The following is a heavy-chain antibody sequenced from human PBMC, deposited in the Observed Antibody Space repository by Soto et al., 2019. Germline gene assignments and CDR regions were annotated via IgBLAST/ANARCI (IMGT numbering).Heavy chain of an antibody. CDR1: GGTFSSYT. V-gene: IGHV1-69*02. CDR2: IIPILGIA. D-gene: IGHD2-2*01. J-gene: IGHJ6*03. CDR3: ARSTGVVPAAGYYYYYMDV. Sequence: QVQLVQSGAEVKKPGSSVKVSCKASGGTFSSYTISWVRQAPGQGLEWMGRIIPILGIANYAQKFQGRVTITADKSTSTADMELSSLRSEDTAVYYCARSTGVVPAAGYYYYYMDVWGKGTTVTVSS.